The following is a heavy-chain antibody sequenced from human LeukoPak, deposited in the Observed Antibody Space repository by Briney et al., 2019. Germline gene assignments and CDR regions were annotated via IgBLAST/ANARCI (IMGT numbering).Heavy chain of an antibody. Sequence: SETLSLTCTVSGGSISSCSYHWGWIRQPPGKGLEWIGSIYYSGSTYYNPSLKSRVTLSVDTYKNLFSLKLSSVTAADTAVYYYATLNLEQHPAYWGQGTLVTVSS. J-gene: IGHJ4*02. D-gene: IGHD6-13*01. CDR1: GGSISSCSYH. CDR2: IYYSGST. CDR3: ATLNLEQHPAY. V-gene: IGHV4-39*01.